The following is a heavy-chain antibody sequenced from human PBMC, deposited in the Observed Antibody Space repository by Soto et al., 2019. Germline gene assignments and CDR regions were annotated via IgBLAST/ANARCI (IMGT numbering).Heavy chain of an antibody. Sequence: GGSLRLSCAASGFTFSSYAMSWVRQAPWKGLEWVSAISGSGGSTYYADSVKGRFTISRDNSKNTLYLQMNSLRAEDTAMYYCARVYSSSSGRAMDVWGQGTTVTVSS. D-gene: IGHD6-6*01. J-gene: IGHJ6*02. CDR2: ISGSGGST. CDR1: GFTFSSYA. CDR3: ARVYSSSSGRAMDV. V-gene: IGHV3-23*01.